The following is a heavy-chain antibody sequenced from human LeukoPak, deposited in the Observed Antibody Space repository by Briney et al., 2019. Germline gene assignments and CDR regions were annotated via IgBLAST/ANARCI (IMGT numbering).Heavy chain of an antibody. CDR1: GYSFTSHW. D-gene: IGHD3-22*01. J-gene: IGHJ5*02. V-gene: IGHV5-51*01. CDR2: IYPGDSDT. CDR3: ARGEYYYDSSGYYYFNWFDP. Sequence: GESLKTSCKGSGYSFTSHWIGWVRQMPGKGLEWMGIIYPGDSDTRYSPSFQGQVTISADKSISTAYLQWSSLKASDTAMYYCARGEYYYDSSGYYYFNWFDPWGQGTLVTVSS.